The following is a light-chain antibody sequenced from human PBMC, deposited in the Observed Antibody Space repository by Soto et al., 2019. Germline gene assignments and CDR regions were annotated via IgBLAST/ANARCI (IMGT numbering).Light chain of an antibody. V-gene: IGKV3-15*01. J-gene: IGKJ5*01. Sequence: EIVMTQSPATLSVSPGERATLSCRASQSVFSSLAWYQQKPGQAPRLLIYGAATRATGIPARFSGSGSGTEFTLTINSLQSEDFAVYYCQQYGSSPTFGQGTRLEIK. CDR2: GAA. CDR1: QSVFSS. CDR3: QQYGSSPT.